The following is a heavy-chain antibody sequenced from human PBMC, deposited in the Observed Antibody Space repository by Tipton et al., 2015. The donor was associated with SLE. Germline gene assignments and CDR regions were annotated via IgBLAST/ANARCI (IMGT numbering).Heavy chain of an antibody. CDR1: GFTFSSYG. CDR3: AKDLTMIVGDAFDI. CDR2: IWYDGSNK. Sequence: SLRLSCAASGFTFSSYGMHWVRQAPGKGLEWVAVIWYDGSNKYYADSVKGRFTIPRDNSKNTLYLQMNSLRAEDTAVYYCAKDLTMIVGDAFDIWGQGTMVTVSS. J-gene: IGHJ3*02. V-gene: IGHV3-33*06. D-gene: IGHD3-22*01.